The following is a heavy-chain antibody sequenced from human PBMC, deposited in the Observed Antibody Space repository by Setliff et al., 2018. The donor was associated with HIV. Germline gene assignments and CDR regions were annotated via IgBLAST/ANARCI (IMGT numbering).Heavy chain of an antibody. V-gene: IGHV4-59*01. Sequence: SETLSLTCTASGASISSDSWSWIRQSPGKGLEWIGFILNREITNYNPSLQSRVSISMDTSKNQFSLKLHSVTAADTAIYHCAKGGASSHWLGPWGQGTLVTVSS. CDR3: AKGGASSHWLGP. CDR2: ILNREIT. D-gene: IGHD3-16*01. J-gene: IGHJ5*02. CDR1: GASISSDS.